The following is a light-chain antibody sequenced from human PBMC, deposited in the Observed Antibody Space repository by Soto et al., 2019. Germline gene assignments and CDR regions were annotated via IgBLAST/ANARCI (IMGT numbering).Light chain of an antibody. Sequence: QSALTQPASVSGSPGQSITFSCTGTSSDVGGYNYVSWYQQHPGKAPKVMIYEVSNRPSGVSYRFSGSKSGNTASLTISGLQAEDEADYYCSSYTSRSTLVFGTGTKVTVL. CDR2: EVS. CDR1: SSDVGGYNY. CDR3: SSYTSRSTLV. J-gene: IGLJ1*01. V-gene: IGLV2-14*01.